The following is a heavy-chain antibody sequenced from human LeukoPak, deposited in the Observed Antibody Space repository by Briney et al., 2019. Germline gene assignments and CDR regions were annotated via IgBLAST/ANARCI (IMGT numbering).Heavy chain of an antibody. V-gene: IGHV1-69*05. CDR1: GGTFSSYA. CDR2: IIPIFGTA. J-gene: IGHJ3*02. CDR3: ASPGGHYDSSGYGGAFDI. Sequence: ASVKVSCKASGGTFSSYAISWVRQAPGQGLEWMGGIIPIFGTANYAQKFQGRVSITTDESTSTAYMELSSLRSEDTAVYYCASPGGHYDSSGYGGAFDIWGQGTMVTVSS. D-gene: IGHD3-22*01.